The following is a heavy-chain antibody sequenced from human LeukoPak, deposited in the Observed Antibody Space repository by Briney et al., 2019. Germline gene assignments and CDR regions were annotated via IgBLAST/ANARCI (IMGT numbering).Heavy chain of an antibody. CDR3: ARVEGYDSSDDY. V-gene: IGHV1-46*01. Sequence: ASVKVSCKASGYTFTSYGISWVRQAPGQGLEWMGIINPSGGSTSYAQKFQGRVTMTRDTSTSTVYMELSSLRSEDTAVYYCARVEGYDSSDDYWGQGTLVTVSS. D-gene: IGHD3-22*01. CDR1: GYTFTSYG. J-gene: IGHJ4*02. CDR2: INPSGGST.